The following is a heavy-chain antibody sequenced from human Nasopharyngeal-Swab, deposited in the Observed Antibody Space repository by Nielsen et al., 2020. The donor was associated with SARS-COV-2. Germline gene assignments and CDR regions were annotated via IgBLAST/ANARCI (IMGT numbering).Heavy chain of an antibody. CDR2: IYYSGST. V-gene: IGHV4-39*01. D-gene: IGHD3-3*01. J-gene: IGHJ6*02. Sequence: SETLSLTCTVSGGSISSSSYYWGWIRQPPGKGLEWIGSIYYSGSTYYNPSLKSRVTISVDPSKNQFSLKLSSVTAADTAVYYCASCRTSITIFGVVIRNGMDVWGQGTTVTVSS. CDR1: GGSISSSSYY. CDR3: ASCRTSITIFGVVIRNGMDV.